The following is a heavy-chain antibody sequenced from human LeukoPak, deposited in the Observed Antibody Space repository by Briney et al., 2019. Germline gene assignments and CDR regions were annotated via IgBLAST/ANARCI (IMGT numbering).Heavy chain of an antibody. CDR2: INHTGST. V-gene: IGHV4-34*01. D-gene: IGHD6-19*01. Sequence: PSETLSLPCAVYGGSFSTYYWSGIRQPPGKGLEWVGEINHTGSTNYNPSLKSRVTISVDTSKNQFSLKLTSVTAADTAVYYCARPGGRSGLAEYFQHWGQGTLVTVSS. J-gene: IGHJ1*01. CDR1: GGSFSTYY. CDR3: ARPGGRSGLAEYFQH.